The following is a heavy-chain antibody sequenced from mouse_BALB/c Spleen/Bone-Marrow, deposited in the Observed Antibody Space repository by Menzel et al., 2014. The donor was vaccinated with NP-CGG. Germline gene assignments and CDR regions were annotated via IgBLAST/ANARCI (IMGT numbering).Heavy chain of an antibody. J-gene: IGHJ3*01. CDR3: ARWPARAPSLFTY. CDR2: INPYNDVT. CDR1: GYTFSSYV. Sequence: VQLQQSGPELVKPGTSVKMSCKASGYTFSSYVIHWVKQKPGQGLEWIGYINPYNDVTNYNEKFKGKATLTSDKSSSAASTELSSLPSEDSAVYYCARWPARAPSLFTYWGQGTLVTVSA. V-gene: IGHV1-14*01. D-gene: IGHD3-1*01.